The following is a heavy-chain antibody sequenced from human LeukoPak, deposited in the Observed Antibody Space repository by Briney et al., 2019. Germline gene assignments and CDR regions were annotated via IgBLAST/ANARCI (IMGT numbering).Heavy chain of an antibody. CDR3: ATRSYGDYAAFDY. D-gene: IGHD4-17*01. Sequence: SETLSLTCAVSGGSFSSSNWWSWVRQPPGKGLEWIGEIYHSGSTNYNPALKSRVTISVDKSKNQFSLKLTSVTAADTAVYYCATRSYGDYAAFDYWGQGTLVTVSS. V-gene: IGHV4-4*02. CDR2: IYHSGST. J-gene: IGHJ4*02. CDR1: GGSFSSSNW.